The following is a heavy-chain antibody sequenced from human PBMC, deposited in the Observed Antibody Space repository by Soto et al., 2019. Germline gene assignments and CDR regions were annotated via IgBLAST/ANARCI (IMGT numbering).Heavy chain of an antibody. CDR2: IIPIFGTA. J-gene: IGHJ5*02. CDR1: GDTFSSYA. CDR3: AREEAAAGLRFDP. D-gene: IGHD6-13*01. V-gene: IGHV1-69*06. Sequence: SVKVSCKAFGDTFSSYAISWVRQAPAQGLEWMGGIIPIFGTANYAQKFQGRVTITADKSTSTAYMELSSLRSEDTAVYYCAREEAAAGLRFDPWGQGTLVTVSS.